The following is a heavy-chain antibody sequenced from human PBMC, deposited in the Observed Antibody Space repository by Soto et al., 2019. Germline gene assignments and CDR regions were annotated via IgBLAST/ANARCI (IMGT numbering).Heavy chain of an antibody. Sequence: QLQLQESGPGLVKPSETLSLTCTVSGGSISSSSYYWGWIRQPPGKGLEWIGSIYYSGSTYYNPSLKSRVTISVDTSKNQFSLKLSSVTAADTAVYYCARHANGLWFGELFPQNFDYWGQGTLVTVSS. CDR2: IYYSGST. CDR3: ARHANGLWFGELFPQNFDY. J-gene: IGHJ4*02. CDR1: GGSISSSSYY. V-gene: IGHV4-39*01. D-gene: IGHD3-10*01.